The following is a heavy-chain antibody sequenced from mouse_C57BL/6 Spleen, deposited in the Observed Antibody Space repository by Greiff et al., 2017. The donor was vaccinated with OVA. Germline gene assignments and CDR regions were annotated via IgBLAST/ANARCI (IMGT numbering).Heavy chain of an antibody. CDR1: GYAFSSSW. J-gene: IGHJ2*01. CDR3: ARGGYYGSSLYYFDY. V-gene: IGHV1-82*01. CDR2: IYPGDGDT. D-gene: IGHD1-1*01. Sequence: VMLVESGPELVKPGASVKISCKASGYAFSSSWMNWVKPRPGKGLEWIGRIYPGDGDTNYNGKFKGKATLTADKSSSTAYMQLSSLTSEDSAVYFCARGGYYGSSLYYFDYWGQGTTLTVSS.